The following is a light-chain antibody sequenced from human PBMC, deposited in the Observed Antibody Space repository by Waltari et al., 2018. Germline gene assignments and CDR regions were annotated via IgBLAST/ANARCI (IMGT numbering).Light chain of an antibody. J-gene: IGKJ4*01. Sequence: DIVLTQSPAILSLSPGERASLSCRASQSVHNYLAWYQQKPGQAPRLLIYDVSNRATDIPARFSGSGFATDFTLTISSLEPEDFAVYYRQQRRAWPLTFGGGTKVEIK. CDR2: DVS. CDR1: QSVHNY. V-gene: IGKV3-11*01. CDR3: QQRRAWPLT.